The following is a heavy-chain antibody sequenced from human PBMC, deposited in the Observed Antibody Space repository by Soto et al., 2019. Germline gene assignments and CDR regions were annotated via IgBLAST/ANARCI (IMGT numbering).Heavy chain of an antibody. CDR3: AKLTYPSDSTGYYYERVSGWIDS. Sequence: GGALRLSCAASVFLFGIYAMSGVRQAPGKGREWVSSISASGGTANLADSVEGRCTISRDNSKSTLYLQMNSLRAEDTAVYYCAKLTYPSDSTGYYYERVSGWIDSWGQGTLVTVSS. D-gene: IGHD3-22*01. V-gene: IGHV3-23*01. CDR1: VFLFGIYA. CDR2: ISASGGTA. J-gene: IGHJ5*01.